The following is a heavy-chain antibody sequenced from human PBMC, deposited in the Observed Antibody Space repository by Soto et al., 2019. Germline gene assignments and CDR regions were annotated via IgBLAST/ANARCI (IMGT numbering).Heavy chain of an antibody. CDR1: GYTFTTYG. CDR2: ISAYNGNT. Sequence: QVQLVQSGAEVKKPGASVKVSCKASGYTFTTYGITWVRQAPGQGLEWMGWISAYNGNTNYAQKLQGRVTMTTDTSXNTAYMELRSLRSDDTAVYYCAREIVGELSPNWFDPWGQGTLVTVSS. CDR3: AREIVGELSPNWFDP. V-gene: IGHV1-18*01. J-gene: IGHJ5*02. D-gene: IGHD3-10*01.